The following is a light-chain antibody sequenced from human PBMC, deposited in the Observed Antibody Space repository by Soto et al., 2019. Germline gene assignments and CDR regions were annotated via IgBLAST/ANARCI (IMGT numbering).Light chain of an antibody. CDR1: QSISRN. J-gene: IGKJ5*01. Sequence: DIQMTQSPSSLSASVGDRVTVTCRASQSISRNLNWYQQKPGKAPKVLIHSASSLLSGVPSRFSGSGSGTDFTLTISSLEPEDFAIYYCQQRQYWPPITFGQGTRLEI. CDR3: QQRQYWPPIT. V-gene: IGKV1-39*01. CDR2: SAS.